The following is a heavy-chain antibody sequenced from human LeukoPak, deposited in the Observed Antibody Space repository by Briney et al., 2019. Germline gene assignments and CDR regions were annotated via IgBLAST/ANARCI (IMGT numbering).Heavy chain of an antibody. CDR1: GFTLSPYW. V-gene: IGHV3-74*01. CDR3: ARSDKLDC. CDR2: INSDGSST. J-gene: IGHJ4*02. Sequence: GGSLKLSCAASGFTLSPYWMHWVRQAPGKGLVWVSRINSDGSSTYYADSVKGRFTISRDNAKNTLYMQMNSLRAEDTAVYYCARSDKLDCWGQGTLVTVSS.